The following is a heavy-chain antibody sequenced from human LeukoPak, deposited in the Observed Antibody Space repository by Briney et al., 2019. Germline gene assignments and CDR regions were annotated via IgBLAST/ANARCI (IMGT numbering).Heavy chain of an antibody. V-gene: IGHV3-30*04. CDR3: VRGYCSSTACTPCDY. J-gene: IGHJ4*02. D-gene: IGHD2-2*01. CDR1: GFTFSTYT. CDR2: ISYDGSNK. Sequence: GRSLRLSCAASGFTFSTYTIHWVRQAPGKRLEWVAVISYDGSNKYYADSVKGRFTLSRDNSKNTLYRQMDSLSAEDTAVYSCVRGYCSSTACTPCDYWGQGTLVTVSS.